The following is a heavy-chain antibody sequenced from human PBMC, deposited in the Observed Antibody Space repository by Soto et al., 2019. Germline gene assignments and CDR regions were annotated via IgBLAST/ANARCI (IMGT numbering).Heavy chain of an antibody. V-gene: IGHV1-58*01. CDR3: AADYDAVPPFYY. CDR1: GFTVNSSS. CDR2: IVFGSGDT. D-gene: IGHD3-22*01. J-gene: IGHJ4*02. Sequence: PVKVSWKASGFTVNSSSVQWMRQARGQRLEWLGWIVFGSGDTKYAQRFQDRLTITRDMSTDTAYLELSSLRSEDTAVYYCAADYDAVPPFYYWGQGTLVTVSS.